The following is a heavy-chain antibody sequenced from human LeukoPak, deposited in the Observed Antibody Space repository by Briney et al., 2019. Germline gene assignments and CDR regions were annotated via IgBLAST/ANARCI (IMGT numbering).Heavy chain of an antibody. Sequence: PGGSLRLSCAASGFTFSSYWLHWVRQAPGKGLVWVSRINSDGSSTSYADSVKGRFTISRDNAKNTLYLQMNSLRAEDTAVYYCARELDTAMVYDYWGQGTLVTVSS. CDR1: GFTFSSYW. J-gene: IGHJ4*02. D-gene: IGHD5-18*01. CDR2: INSDGSST. V-gene: IGHV3-74*01. CDR3: ARELDTAMVYDY.